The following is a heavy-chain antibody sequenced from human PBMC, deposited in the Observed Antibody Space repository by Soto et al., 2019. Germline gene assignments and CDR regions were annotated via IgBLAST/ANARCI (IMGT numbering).Heavy chain of an antibody. V-gene: IGHV3-23*01. CDR3: AKAPPLRIAAARTLDY. D-gene: IGHD6-13*01. J-gene: IGHJ4*02. CDR1: GFTFSSYA. Sequence: PGGSLRLSCAASGFTFSSYAMSWVRQAPGKGLEWVSAISGSGGSTYYADSVKGRFTISRDNSKNTLYLQMNSLRAEDTAVYYCAKAPPLRIAAARTLDYWGQGTLVPVSS. CDR2: ISGSGGST.